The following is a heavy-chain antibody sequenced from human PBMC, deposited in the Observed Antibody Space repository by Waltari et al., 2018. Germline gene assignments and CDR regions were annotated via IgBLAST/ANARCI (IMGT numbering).Heavy chain of an antibody. CDR3: ARDYCSGGSCYGMDV. V-gene: IGHV1-3*01. D-gene: IGHD2-15*01. J-gene: IGHJ6*02. Sequence: QVQLVQSGAEVKKPGASVKVSCKASGYTFTSYAMHWVRQAPGQRLEWMGGINAGNGNTKNAQTYKGRVTMTRDTSASTAYRELSSLRSEDTAVYDCARDYCSGGSCYGMDVWGQGTTVTVSS. CDR2: INAGNGNT. CDR1: GYTFTSYA.